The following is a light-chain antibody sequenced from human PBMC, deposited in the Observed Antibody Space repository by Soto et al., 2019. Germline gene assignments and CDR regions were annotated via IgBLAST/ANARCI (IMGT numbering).Light chain of an antibody. J-gene: IGLJ3*02. CDR3: ATWDDSLNARGV. Sequence: QSVLTQTPSASGTPGQTVTISCSGSRSNIGNNAVSWYQQFPGTAPRLLIYKNNHRPSGVPDRFSGSKSGTSASLAISGLQSEDEADYYCATWDDSLNARGVFGGGTKVTVL. CDR2: KNN. V-gene: IGLV1-44*01. CDR1: RSNIGNNA.